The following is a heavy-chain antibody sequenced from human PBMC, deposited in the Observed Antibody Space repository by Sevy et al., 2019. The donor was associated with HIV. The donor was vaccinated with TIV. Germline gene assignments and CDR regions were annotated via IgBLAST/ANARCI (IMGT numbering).Heavy chain of an antibody. CDR2: FYYSGGT. V-gene: IGHV4-39*01. D-gene: IGHD6-19*01. CDR3: ARQSYGRYSNNSHWLDP. J-gene: IGHJ5*02. CDR1: GGSISSSSYY. Sequence: SETLSLTCNVSGGSISSSSYYWGCLRQPPGKGLEWIGAFYYSGGTYYNPSLKSRVTVSVDTSKNNFSVKLSSVTAADTAVYFCARQSYGRYSNNSHWLDPWGQGILVTVSS.